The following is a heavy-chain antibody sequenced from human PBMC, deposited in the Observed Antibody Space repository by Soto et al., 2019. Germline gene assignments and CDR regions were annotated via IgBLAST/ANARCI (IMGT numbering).Heavy chain of an antibody. CDR1: GYTFTSYA. D-gene: IGHD3-3*01. CDR2: INAGNGNT. CDR3: ARSGFWSGFWFDP. Sequence: ASVKVSCKASGYTFTSYAMHWVRQAPGQRLEWKGWINAGNGNTKYSQKFQGRVTITRDTSASTAYMELSSLRSEDTAVYYCARSGFWSGFWFDPWGQGTLVTVSS. J-gene: IGHJ5*02. V-gene: IGHV1-3*01.